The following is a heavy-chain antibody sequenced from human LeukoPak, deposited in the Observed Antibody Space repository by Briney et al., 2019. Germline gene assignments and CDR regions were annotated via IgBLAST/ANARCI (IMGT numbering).Heavy chain of an antibody. V-gene: IGHV4-59*13. CDR3: ARCSGGSCPLDY. CDR1: GGSISSFY. Sequence: TPSETLSLTCTVSGGSISSFYWTWIRQPPGKGLEWIGYIYYSGSTNYNPSLKSRVTISVDTSKNQFSLKLSSVTAADTAVYYCARCSGGSCPLDYWGQGTLVTVSS. J-gene: IGHJ4*02. D-gene: IGHD2-15*01. CDR2: IYYSGST.